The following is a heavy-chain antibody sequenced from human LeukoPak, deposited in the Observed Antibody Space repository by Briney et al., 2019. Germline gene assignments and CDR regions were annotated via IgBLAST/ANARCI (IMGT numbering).Heavy chain of an antibody. V-gene: IGHV3-7*01. D-gene: IGHD6-19*01. CDR2: LNQDGSQK. J-gene: IGHJ4*02. CDR3: VGRRSSSESNY. CDR1: GLTFSSYW. Sequence: GGSLGLSCAASGLTFSSYWMNWVRQTPGKGLEWVANLNQDGSQKNYVDSVRGRFTISRDNAKNSLYLQMNSVRADDTAIYYCVGRRSSSESNYWGQGTLATVSS.